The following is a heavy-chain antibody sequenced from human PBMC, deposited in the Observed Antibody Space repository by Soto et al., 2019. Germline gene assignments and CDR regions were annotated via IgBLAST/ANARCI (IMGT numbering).Heavy chain of an antibody. J-gene: IGHJ3*02. CDR3: AREGYYDSRGPPHYAFDI. CDR2: INAGNGNT. D-gene: IGHD3-22*01. Sequence: GASVKVSCKASGYTFTSYAMHWVRQAPGQRLEWMGWINAGNGNTKYSQKFQGRVTITRDTSASTAYMELSSLRSEDTAVYYCAREGYYDSRGPPHYAFDIWGQGTMVNVSS. V-gene: IGHV1-3*01. CDR1: GYTFTSYA.